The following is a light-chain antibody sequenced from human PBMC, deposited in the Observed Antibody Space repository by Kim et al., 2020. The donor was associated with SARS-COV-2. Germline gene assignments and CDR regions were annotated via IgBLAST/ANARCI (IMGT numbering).Light chain of an antibody. Sequence: TATFPAARGRGSIATNYVQWYQQRPGRAPTTRIYQNDQRPSGVPDRFSGSIDTASDSASLSISGLKTEDEADYYCQSYDDTSIRVFGGGTRLTVL. CDR1: RGSIATNY. CDR3: QSYDDTSIRV. CDR2: QND. J-gene: IGLJ3*02. V-gene: IGLV6-57*03.